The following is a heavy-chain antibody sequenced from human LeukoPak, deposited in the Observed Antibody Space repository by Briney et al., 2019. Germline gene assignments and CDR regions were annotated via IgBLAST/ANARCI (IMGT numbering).Heavy chain of an antibody. V-gene: IGHV7-4-1*02. Sequence: GASVKVSCKASGYTFTGYAMNWVRQAPGQGLEWMGWINTNTGNPTYAQGFTGRFVFSLDTSVSTAYLQISSLKAEDTAVYYCARERHDYGDSRWFDPWGQGTLVTVSS. CDR3: ARERHDYGDSRWFDP. CDR1: GYTFTGYA. D-gene: IGHD4-17*01. CDR2: INTNTGNP. J-gene: IGHJ5*02.